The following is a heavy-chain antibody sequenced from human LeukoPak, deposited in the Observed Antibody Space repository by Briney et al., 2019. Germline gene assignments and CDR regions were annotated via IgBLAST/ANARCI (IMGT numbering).Heavy chain of an antibody. D-gene: IGHD3-22*01. CDR1: GGTFSRYA. Sequence: GASVKVCCKASGGTFSRYAISWVRQAPGQGLEWMGRIIPILGIANYAQKFQGRVTITADKSTSTAYMELSSLRSEDTAVYYCARDPEYYYDSSGPYFDYWGQGTLVTVSS. V-gene: IGHV1-69*04. J-gene: IGHJ4*02. CDR2: IIPILGIA. CDR3: ARDPEYYYDSSGPYFDY.